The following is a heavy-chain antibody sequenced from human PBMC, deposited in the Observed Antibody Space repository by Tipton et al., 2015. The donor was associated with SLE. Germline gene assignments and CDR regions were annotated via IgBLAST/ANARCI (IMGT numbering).Heavy chain of an antibody. J-gene: IGHJ4*02. V-gene: IGHV3-33*01. Sequence: RSLRLSCAASGFTFSSYGMHWVRQAPGKGLEWLAFIRYDGSDDSYADSVKGRFTISRDNSKNTVYLQMSSLRAEDTAVYYCAREDGGNSYLDYWGQGTLVTVSS. CDR2: IRYDGSDD. CDR3: AREDGGNSYLDY. D-gene: IGHD4-23*01. CDR1: GFTFSSYG.